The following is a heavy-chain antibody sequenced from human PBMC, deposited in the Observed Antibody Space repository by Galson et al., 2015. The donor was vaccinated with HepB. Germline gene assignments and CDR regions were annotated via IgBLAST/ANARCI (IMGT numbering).Heavy chain of an antibody. CDR3: AKDLVYSSGREPHWYFDL. D-gene: IGHD6-19*01. CDR2: ISGSGGST. V-gene: IGHV3-23*01. Sequence: SLRLSCAASGFTFSSYAMSWVRQAPGKGLEWVSAISGSGGSTYYADSVKGRFTISRDNSKNTLYLQMYSLRAEDTAVYYCAKDLVYSSGREPHWYFDLWGRGTLVTVSS. CDR1: GFTFSSYA. J-gene: IGHJ2*01.